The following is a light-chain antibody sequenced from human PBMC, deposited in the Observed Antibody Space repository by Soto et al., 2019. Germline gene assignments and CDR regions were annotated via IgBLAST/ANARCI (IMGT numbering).Light chain of an antibody. V-gene: IGLV2-14*01. J-gene: IGLJ1*01. CDR3: SSYTSSSTSYV. CDR2: DVS. CDR1: SSDVGGYNY. Sequence: HSVLNQPASVSVSPGHSITISCTGTSSDVGGYNYVSWYQQHPGKAPKLMIYDVSNRPSGVSNRFSGSKSGNTASLTISGLQAEDEADYYCSSYTSSSTSYVFGTGTKVTVL.